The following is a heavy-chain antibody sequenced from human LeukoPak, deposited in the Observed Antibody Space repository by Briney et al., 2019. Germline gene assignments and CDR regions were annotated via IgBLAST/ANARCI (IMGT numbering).Heavy chain of an antibody. CDR3: ARALATVDAFDI. J-gene: IGHJ3*02. D-gene: IGHD4-17*01. CDR2: ISSNNNYI. V-gene: IGHV3-21*01. Sequence: GGSLRLSCAASGFTFSGYSMSWVRQAPGKGPDWVSSISSNNNYIYYADSVKGRFTISRDNAKNSLYLEMNSLRAEDTAVYYCARALATVDAFDIWGQGTMVTVSS. CDR1: GFTFSGYS.